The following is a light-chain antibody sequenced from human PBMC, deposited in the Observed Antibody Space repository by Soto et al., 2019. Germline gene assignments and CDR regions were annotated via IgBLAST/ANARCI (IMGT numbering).Light chain of an antibody. CDR1: SGDVGGYDY. CDR2: EVS. Sequence: QSVLTQPASVSGSPGQSITISCTGTSGDVGGYDYVSWYQLHPGKAPKLMIFEVSNRPSGVSYRFSGSKSGNTASLTISGLQVEDEADYFCSSYSISTAYLFXTGTKLTVL. CDR3: SSYSISTAYL. V-gene: IGLV2-14*01. J-gene: IGLJ1*01.